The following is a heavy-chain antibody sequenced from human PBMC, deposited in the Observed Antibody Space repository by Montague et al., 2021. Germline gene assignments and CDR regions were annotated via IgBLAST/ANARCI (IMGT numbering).Heavy chain of an antibody. J-gene: IGHJ6*02. V-gene: IGHV4-39*01. CDR1: ASTISSSVYY. CDR3: VVTPSLYYHGMDV. D-gene: IGHD4-23*01. CDR2: LYYSCCT. Sequence: SETLSLTCAVSASTISSSVYYLASIPQPPGKGLEWIGCLYYSCCTYYNPSLRSRVTISVDTSKNQFSLKLSSVTAADTAVYYGVVTPSLYYHGMDVWGQGTTVTVSS.